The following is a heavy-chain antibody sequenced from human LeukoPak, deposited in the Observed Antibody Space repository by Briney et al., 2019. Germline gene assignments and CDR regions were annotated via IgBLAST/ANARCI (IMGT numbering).Heavy chain of an antibody. V-gene: IGHV4-59*01. CDR1: GGSISSYY. J-gene: IGHJ6*03. CDR3: ARAGGYCSSTSCYGDYYYYYYMDV. D-gene: IGHD2-2*01. CDR2: IYYSGST. Sequence: SETLSLTCTVSGGSISSYYWSWIRQPPGKGLKWIGYIYYSGSTNYNPSLKSRVTISVDTSKNQFSLKLSSVTAADTAVYYCARAGGYCSSTSCYGDYYYYYYMDVWGKGTTVTVSS.